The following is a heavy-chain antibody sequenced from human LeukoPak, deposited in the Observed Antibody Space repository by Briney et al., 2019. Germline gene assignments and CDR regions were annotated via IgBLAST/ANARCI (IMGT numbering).Heavy chain of an antibody. Sequence: GGSLRLSCAASGFTFSDYYMSWIRQAPGKGLEWVSYINRSGSTIYYVDSVKGRFTISRDNSKNTLYLQMNSLRAKDTAVYYFAGNDGDYVGEFDYWGQGTLVTVSS. J-gene: IGHJ4*02. CDR2: INRSGSTI. CDR1: GFTFSDYY. CDR3: AGNDGDYVGEFDY. D-gene: IGHD4-17*01. V-gene: IGHV3-11*01.